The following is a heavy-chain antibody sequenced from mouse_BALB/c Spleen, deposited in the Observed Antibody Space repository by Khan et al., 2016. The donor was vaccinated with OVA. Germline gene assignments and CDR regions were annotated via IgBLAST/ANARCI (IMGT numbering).Heavy chain of an antibody. Sequence: QVQLQQSGAELARPGASVKLSCKASGYTFTDYYINWVKQRTGQGLEWIGEIYPRSGNTYYNEKFKGKATLTADKSSSIAYMPLSSLTSEDSAVYFCARRNYFGYTFAYWGQGTLVTGAA. CDR3: ARRNYFGYTFAY. D-gene: IGHD1-2*01. CDR2: IYPRSGNT. J-gene: IGHJ3*01. V-gene: IGHV1-77*01. CDR1: GYTFTDYY.